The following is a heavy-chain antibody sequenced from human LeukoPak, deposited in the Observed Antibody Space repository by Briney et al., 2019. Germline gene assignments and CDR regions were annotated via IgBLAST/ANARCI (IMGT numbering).Heavy chain of an antibody. CDR1: GGTFSSYA. J-gene: IGHJ3*02. CDR3: ARRYYYDSSGYSSDAFDI. V-gene: IGHV1-2*02. D-gene: IGHD3-22*01. Sequence: ASVKVSCKASGGTFSSYAISWVRQAPGQGLEWMGWINPNSGGTNYAQKFQGRVTMTRDTSISTAYMELSRLRSDDTAVYYCARRYYYDSSGYSSDAFDIWGQGTMVTVSS. CDR2: INPNSGGT.